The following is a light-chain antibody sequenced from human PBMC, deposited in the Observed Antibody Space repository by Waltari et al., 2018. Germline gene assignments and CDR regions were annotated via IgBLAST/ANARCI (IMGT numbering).Light chain of an antibody. CDR1: HLGRKW. CDR3: QTWDSNIFV. J-gene: IGLJ1*01. CDR2: ADS. V-gene: IGLV3-1*01. Sequence: SFELTQPSSVSVSPGQTPRIPCPGHHLGRKWTSWYQQKAGQSPVLVIHADSERPSGVPGRFSAARSGDTVTLNISGTQDLDEADYYCQTWDSNIFVFGPGTKVTVL.